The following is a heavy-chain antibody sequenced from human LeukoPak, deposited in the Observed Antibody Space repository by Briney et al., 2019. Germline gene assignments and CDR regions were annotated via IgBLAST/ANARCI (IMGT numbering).Heavy chain of an antibody. CDR3: ARGGGRSGYDRSDAFDI. CDR1: GGSISSSSYY. CDR2: IYYSGST. D-gene: IGHD5-12*01. V-gene: IGHV4-39*07. J-gene: IGHJ3*02. Sequence: SETLSLTCPVSGGSISSSSYYWGGIRQPRGKGLEWIGSIYYSGSTYYNPSLKSRVTISVDTSKNQFSLKLSSVTAADTAVYYCARGGGRSGYDRSDAFDIWGQGTMVTVSS.